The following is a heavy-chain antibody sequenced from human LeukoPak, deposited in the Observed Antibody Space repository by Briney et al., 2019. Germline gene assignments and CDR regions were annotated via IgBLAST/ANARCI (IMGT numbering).Heavy chain of an antibody. V-gene: IGHV3-30-3*01. CDR3: ARGPSYGDRSDFLDY. J-gene: IGHJ4*02. D-gene: IGHD4/OR15-4a*01. CDR2: ISYDGSNK. CDR1: GFTFSSYA. Sequence: GGSLRLSCAASGFTFSSYAMHWVRQAPGKGLEWVAVISYDGSNKYYADSVKGRFTISRDNSKNTLYLQMNSLRAEDTAVFYCARGPSYGDRSDFLDYWGQGTLVTVSS.